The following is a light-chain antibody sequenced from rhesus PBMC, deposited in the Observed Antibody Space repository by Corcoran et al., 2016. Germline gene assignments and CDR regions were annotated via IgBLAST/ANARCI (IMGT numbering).Light chain of an antibody. CDR2: EAS. CDR1: QGITND. Sequence: DIQMTQSPSSLSASVGDRVTITCWASQGITNDLAWYQQKPGETPKLLIYEASSLQSGIPSRFSGIGSGTDFTLTISSLQSADFATYYCQHYYSTPYSFGQGTKVEIK. J-gene: IGKJ2*01. V-gene: IGKV1-25*01. CDR3: QHYYSTPYS.